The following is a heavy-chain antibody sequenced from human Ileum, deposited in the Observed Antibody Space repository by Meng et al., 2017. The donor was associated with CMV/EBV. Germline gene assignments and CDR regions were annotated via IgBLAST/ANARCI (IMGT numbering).Heavy chain of an antibody. CDR3: ARDRGSSGWFDAFDV. CDR1: GFTFSSNA. J-gene: IGHJ3*01. V-gene: IGHV3-30*04. Sequence: GGSLRLSCAVSGFTFSSNAMHWVRQAPGKGLEWVAVISYAGGVEYYADSVKGRFTISRDNSKSTLYLQMNSLRVEDTAVYYCARDRGSSGWFDAFDVWGQGTVVTVSS. CDR2: ISYAGGVE. D-gene: IGHD6-19*01.